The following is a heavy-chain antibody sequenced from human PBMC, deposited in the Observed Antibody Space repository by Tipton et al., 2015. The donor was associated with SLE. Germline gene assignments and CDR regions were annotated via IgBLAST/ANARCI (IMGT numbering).Heavy chain of an antibody. CDR2: IYYSGST. D-gene: IGHD3-22*01. CDR1: GGSISSGDYY. V-gene: IGHV4-30-4*01. J-gene: IGHJ3*02. CDR3: ARDGDYYDSSGYFFDAFDI. Sequence: LRLSCTVSGGSISSGDYYWSWIRQPPGKGLEWIGYIYYSGSTYYNPSLKSRVTISVDTSKNQFSLKLSSVTAADTAVYYCARDGDYYDSSGYFFDAFDIRGQVTMVTVSS.